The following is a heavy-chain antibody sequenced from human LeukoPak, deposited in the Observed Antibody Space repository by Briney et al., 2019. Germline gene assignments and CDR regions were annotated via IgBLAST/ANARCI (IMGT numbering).Heavy chain of an antibody. V-gene: IGHV4-39*07. J-gene: IGHJ4*02. D-gene: IGHD6-13*01. CDR1: GGSISSSSYY. Sequence: SETLSLTCTVSGGSISSSSYYWGWIRQPPGKGLEWIVSISYSGSTYSNPSLKSRVTISVDTSKNQFSLKLSSVTAADTAVYYCARALTSSSWYFRTVRDYWGQGTLVTVSS. CDR3: ARALTSSSWYFRTVRDY. CDR2: ISYSGST.